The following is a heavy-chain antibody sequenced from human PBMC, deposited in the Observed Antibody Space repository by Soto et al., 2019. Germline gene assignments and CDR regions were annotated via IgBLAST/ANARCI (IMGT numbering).Heavy chain of an antibody. CDR2: INPVTGAT. J-gene: IGHJ4*02. CDR1: GYTFTAYY. V-gene: IGHV1-2*02. D-gene: IGHD1-1*01. CDR3: ASGGTGTTLLDFDY. Sequence: QVQLVQSGAEVKKPGASVKVSCKASGYTFTAYYMHWVRQAPGQGLEWMGWINPVTGATDYPQRFQGRVTMTTDTSISTAYMDLTRLRSDDTALYYCASGGTGTTLLDFDYWGQGTLVTVSS.